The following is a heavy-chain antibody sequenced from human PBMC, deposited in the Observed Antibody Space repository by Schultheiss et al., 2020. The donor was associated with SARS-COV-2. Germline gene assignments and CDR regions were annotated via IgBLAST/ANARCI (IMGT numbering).Heavy chain of an antibody. J-gene: IGHJ3*02. CDR1: GGSISSDSYY. D-gene: IGHD3-22*01. CDR3: ARTYYYDRRAFDI. CDR2: IYYSGST. Sequence: SETLSLTCTVSGGSISSDSYYWSWIRQHPGKGLEWIGYIYYSGSTYYNPSLKSRVTISVDTSKNQFSLKLSSVTAADTAVYYCARTYYYDRRAFDIWGQGTMVTVSS. V-gene: IGHV4-31*03.